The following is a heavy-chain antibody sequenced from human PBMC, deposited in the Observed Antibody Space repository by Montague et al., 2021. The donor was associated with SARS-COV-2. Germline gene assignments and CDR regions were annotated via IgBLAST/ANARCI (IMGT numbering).Heavy chain of an antibody. CDR1: GGSISSFY. Sequence: SETLSLTCTVSGGSISSFYWSWFRQPPGKGLEWIGYISDSGRANYNPSLTSRVTMSVDTSKNQFSLKVNSVTAADTAVYYCARHYSAHLPADYWGQGTLVTVSS. V-gene: IGHV4-59*08. D-gene: IGHD4-11*01. J-gene: IGHJ4*02. CDR2: ISDSGRA. CDR3: ARHYSAHLPADY.